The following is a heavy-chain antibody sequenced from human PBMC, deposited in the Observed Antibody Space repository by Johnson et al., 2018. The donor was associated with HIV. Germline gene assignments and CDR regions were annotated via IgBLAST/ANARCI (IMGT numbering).Heavy chain of an antibody. CDR1: GFTFSDYY. V-gene: IGHV3-11*04. J-gene: IGHJ3*02. CDR2: ITSSGSTI. Sequence: QVQLVESGGGVVQPGGSLRLSCAASGFTFSDYYMSWIRQAPGKGLEWVSYITSSGSTIYYADSVKGRFTISRDNAKNSLYLQMNSLRAEDTAVYYCAKAYCPGCDAFDIWGQGTMVTVSS. CDR3: AKAYCPGCDAFDI. D-gene: IGHD2-21*01.